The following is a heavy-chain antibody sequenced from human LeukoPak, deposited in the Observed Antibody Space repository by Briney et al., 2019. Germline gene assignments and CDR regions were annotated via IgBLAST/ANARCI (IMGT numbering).Heavy chain of an antibody. Sequence: VGSLRLSCAASGFTVSNDFISWVRQAPGKGLEWVSVIYSTGHVFYGDSVKGRFTISRDNSKNTVYLQMNSLRAEDTAVYFCARDVNYDHHYWGQGTLVTVSS. CDR3: ARDVNYDHHY. D-gene: IGHD1-7*01. J-gene: IGHJ4*02. V-gene: IGHV3-66*01. CDR2: IYSTGHV. CDR1: GFTVSNDF.